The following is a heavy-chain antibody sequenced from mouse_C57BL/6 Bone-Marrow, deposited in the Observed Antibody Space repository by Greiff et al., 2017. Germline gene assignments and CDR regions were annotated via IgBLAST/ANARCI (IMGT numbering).Heavy chain of an antibody. D-gene: IGHD1-1*02. CDR3: ARDGSWSY. J-gene: IGHJ3*01. V-gene: IGHV5-4*01. Sequence: DVKLVESGGGLVKPGGSLKLSCAASGFTFSSYAMSWVRQTPEKRLEWVATISDGGSYTYYPDNVKGRFTISRDNAKNNLYLQMSHLKSEDTAMYYCARDGSWSYWGQGTLVTVSA. CDR1: GFTFSSYA. CDR2: ISDGGSYT.